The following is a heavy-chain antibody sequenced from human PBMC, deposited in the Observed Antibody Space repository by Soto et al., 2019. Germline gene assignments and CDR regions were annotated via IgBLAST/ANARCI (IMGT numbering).Heavy chain of an antibody. D-gene: IGHD5-18*01. J-gene: IGHJ4*02. CDR1: GGTFSSYA. Sequence: QVQLVQSGAEVKKPGSSVRVSCKASGGTFSSYAINWVRQAPGQGLEWMGGIIPIFGTANYAQTFQGRVTMTADKATSTAYMELSSLRSEDTAVYYWASVDTAMDDYWGQGTLVSVSS. V-gene: IGHV1-69*06. CDR2: IIPIFGTA. CDR3: ASVDTAMDDY.